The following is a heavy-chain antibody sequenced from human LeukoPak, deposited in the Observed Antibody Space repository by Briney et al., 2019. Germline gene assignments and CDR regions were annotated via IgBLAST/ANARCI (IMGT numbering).Heavy chain of an antibody. Sequence: ASVKVSCKASGYTLTELSIHWVRPAPGKRLEWRGGFYPEDGETTYAQKFQGRVTMTEDTSTNTAYMEVSDLRSDDTAMYYCATDGDTGMAAWSFDIWGPGTMVTVSS. CDR2: FYPEDGET. D-gene: IGHD3-10*01. V-gene: IGHV1-24*01. CDR3: ATDGDTGMAAWSFDI. J-gene: IGHJ3*02. CDR1: GYTLTELS.